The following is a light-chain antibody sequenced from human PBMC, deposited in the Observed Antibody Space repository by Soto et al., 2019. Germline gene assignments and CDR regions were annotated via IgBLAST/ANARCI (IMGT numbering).Light chain of an antibody. J-gene: IGKJ1*01. CDR2: TAS. CDR1: QDIGIY. CDR3: QKNVGGPRT. Sequence: IEMTESPSSLSAYVGDRVTITCRASQDIGIYLSWYQQKSGGVPRLLIYTASTLQSGVPSRFSGSRSGTDFTLTISSLQPEDAATYFCQKNVGGPRTFGQGTKVDIK. V-gene: IGKV1-27*01.